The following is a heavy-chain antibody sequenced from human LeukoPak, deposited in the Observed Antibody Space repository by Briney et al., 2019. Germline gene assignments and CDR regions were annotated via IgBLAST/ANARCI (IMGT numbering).Heavy chain of an antibody. V-gene: IGHV3-23*01. CDR2: GGSGGST. J-gene: IGHJ6*03. Sequence: GGSLRLSRAASGFIFSNYAMTWVRQAPGKGLEWVSYGGSGGSTYYADSVKGRFTVSRDNSKSTLYLQMNSLTAEDTAVYYCAKMRGQYYHSYYMDAWGKGTTVTVSS. CDR1: GFIFSNYA. CDR3: AKMRGQYYHSYYMDA.